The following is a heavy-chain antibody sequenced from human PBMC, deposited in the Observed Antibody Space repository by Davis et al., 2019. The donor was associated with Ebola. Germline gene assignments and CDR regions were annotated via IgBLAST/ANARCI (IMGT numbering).Heavy chain of an antibody. CDR2: LIPIFGTP. V-gene: IGHV1-69*05. CDR3: ARATFAYNSGWYADY. Sequence: SVKVSCKAAGGTLRTHGMSWVRQAPGQGLEWMGGLIPIFGTPNYSQKFQGRVTITMDTSASTAYMELSSLRSEDTAVYYCARATFAYNSGWYADYWGQGTLVTVSS. CDR1: GGTLRTHG. D-gene: IGHD6-19*01. J-gene: IGHJ4*02.